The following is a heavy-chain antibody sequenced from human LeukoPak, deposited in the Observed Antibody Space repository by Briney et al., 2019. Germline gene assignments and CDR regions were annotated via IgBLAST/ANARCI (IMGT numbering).Heavy chain of an antibody. CDR2: IYSGGST. V-gene: IGHV3-53*01. CDR1: GFTVSTNY. D-gene: IGHD3-10*01. CDR3: ARVGDHYHWYFDL. J-gene: IGHJ2*01. Sequence: PGGSLRLSCAASGFTVSTNYMSWVRQAPGKGLEWVSIIYSGGSTYYADSVKGRFTVSRDDSKNTLYLQMNSLRAEDTAVYYCARVGDHYHWYFDLWGRGTLVTASS.